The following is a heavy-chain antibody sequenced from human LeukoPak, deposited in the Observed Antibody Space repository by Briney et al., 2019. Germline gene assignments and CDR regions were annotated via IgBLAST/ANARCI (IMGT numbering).Heavy chain of an antibody. J-gene: IGHJ6*03. CDR3: GKDMDD. Sequence: GGSLRLSCAASGFTFSSYEMNWVRQAPGKGLEWISYISSSGSTIYYADSVKGRFTMSRDNAKKSLYLEMNSLRAEDTALYYCGKDMDDWGRGTTVTVSS. CDR1: GFTFSSYE. V-gene: IGHV3-48*03. CDR2: ISSSGSTI.